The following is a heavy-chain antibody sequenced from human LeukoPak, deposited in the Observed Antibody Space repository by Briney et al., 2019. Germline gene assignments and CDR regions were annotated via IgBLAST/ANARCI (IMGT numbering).Heavy chain of an antibody. Sequence: ASVKVSCKASGYTFTGYYMYWVRQAPGQGLEWMGWINPNSGGTNYAQKFQGRVTMTRDTSISTAYMELSRLRSDDTAVYYCARDFSSGWFTYYYMDVWGKGTTVTVSS. D-gene: IGHD6-19*01. CDR1: GYTFTGYY. V-gene: IGHV1-2*02. CDR3: ARDFSSGWFTYYYMDV. CDR2: INPNSGGT. J-gene: IGHJ6*03.